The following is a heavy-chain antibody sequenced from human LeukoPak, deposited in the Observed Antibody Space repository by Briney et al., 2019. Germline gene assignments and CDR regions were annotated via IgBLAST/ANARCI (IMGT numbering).Heavy chain of an antibody. D-gene: IGHD6-13*01. Sequence: PGGSLRLSCAASGFTFSSYGMHWVRQAPGKGLEWVAVISNDGRDKKSADSVKGRLTISRDNSKNTLYPQMNSLRAEDTAVYYCAKDLKIAAADYYFDYWGQGTLVTVSS. V-gene: IGHV3-30*18. J-gene: IGHJ4*02. CDR3: AKDLKIAAADYYFDY. CDR1: GFTFSSYG. CDR2: ISNDGRDK.